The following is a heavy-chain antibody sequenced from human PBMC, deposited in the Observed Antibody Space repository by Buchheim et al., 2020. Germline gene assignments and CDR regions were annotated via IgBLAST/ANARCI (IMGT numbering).Heavy chain of an antibody. CDR2: IYSGGST. Sequence: EVQLVESGGGLVPPGGSLRLSCAASGFTVSSNYMSWVRQAPGKGLEWVSVIYSGGSTYYADSVKGRFTISRHNSKNTLYLQMNSLRAEDTAVYYCARDQVYSSSSPKYYYYGMDVWGQGTT. D-gene: IGHD6-6*01. CDR1: GFTVSSNY. J-gene: IGHJ6*02. CDR3: ARDQVYSSSSPKYYYYGMDV. V-gene: IGHV3-53*04.